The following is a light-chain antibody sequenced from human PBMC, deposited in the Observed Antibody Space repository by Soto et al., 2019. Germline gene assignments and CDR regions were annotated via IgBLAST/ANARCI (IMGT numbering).Light chain of an antibody. CDR3: QAWDNSVV. Sequence: SYELTQPPSVSVSPGQTATMTCSGDKLGGKYVCWYQQKPGQSPVLVIYDDTKRPSGIPERFSGSNSGNTATLTISGTQAMDEADYYCQAWDNSVVFGGGTKPTVL. J-gene: IGLJ2*01. CDR1: KLGGKY. V-gene: IGLV3-1*01. CDR2: DDT.